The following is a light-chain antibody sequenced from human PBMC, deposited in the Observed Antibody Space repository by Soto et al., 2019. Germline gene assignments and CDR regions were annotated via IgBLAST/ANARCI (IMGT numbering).Light chain of an antibody. CDR2: GAS. CDR3: QVSGRSALYT. J-gene: IGKJ2*01. V-gene: IGKV3-20*01. Sequence: EIVMTQSPGTLSLSPGERATLSCRASQSVSSSSLAWYQQKRGQAPRLLIYGASSRATGIPDRFSGGGSGTDFNLTISRLAPEDFEVYYCQVSGRSALYTFGQGTRLEIK. CDR1: QSVSSSS.